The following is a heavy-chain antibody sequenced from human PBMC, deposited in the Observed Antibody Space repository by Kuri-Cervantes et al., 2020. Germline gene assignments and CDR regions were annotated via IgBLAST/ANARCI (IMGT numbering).Heavy chain of an antibody. CDR3: ARGGILGYCSGGSCYSPDY. J-gene: IGHJ4*02. Sequence: GGSLRLSCAASGFTFSSYWMHWVRQAPGKGLEWVSAISGSGGSTYYADSVKGRFTISRDNAKNSLYLQMNSLRAEDTAVYYCARGGILGYCSGGSCYSPDYWGQGTLVTVSS. V-gene: IGHV3-21*01. CDR2: ISGSGGST. D-gene: IGHD2-15*01. CDR1: GFTFSSYW.